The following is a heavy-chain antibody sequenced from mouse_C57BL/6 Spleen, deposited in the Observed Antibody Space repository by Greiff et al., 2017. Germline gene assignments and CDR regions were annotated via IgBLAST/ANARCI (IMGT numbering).Heavy chain of an antibody. CDR3: SRGDDYDY. J-gene: IGHJ2*01. V-gene: IGHV1-72*01. Sequence: QVQLQQPGAGLVKPGASVKLSCKASGYTFTSYWMHWVQQRPGRGLEWIGRIDPNSGGTKYNEKFKSKATLTVDKPSSTAYTQRSSLTSEVSAVYYCSRGDDYDYWGQGTTLTVSS. CDR2: IDPNSGGT. D-gene: IGHD2-4*01. CDR1: GYTFTSYW.